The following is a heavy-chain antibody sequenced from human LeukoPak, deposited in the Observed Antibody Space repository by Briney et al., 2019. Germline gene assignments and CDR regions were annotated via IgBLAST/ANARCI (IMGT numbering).Heavy chain of an antibody. CDR1: GGSISRGAYY. D-gene: IGHD3-22*01. CDR3: ARAPGPNFYDRSGFDY. V-gene: IGHV4-31*03. Sequence: SETLSLTCTVSGGSISRGAYYWSWIRQHPGKGLEWIGYIHYSGSTYYNPSLKSRVTISVDTSKNQFSLNLSSVTAADTAVYYCARAPGPNFYDRSGFDYWGQGTLITVSS. J-gene: IGHJ4*02. CDR2: IHYSGST.